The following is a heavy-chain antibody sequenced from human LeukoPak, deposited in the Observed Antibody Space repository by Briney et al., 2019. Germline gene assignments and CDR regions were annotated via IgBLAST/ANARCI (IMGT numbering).Heavy chain of an antibody. Sequence: PGGSLRLSCAASGFTVSSNYRSWVRQAPGKGLEWVSVIYSGGSTYYADSVKGRFTISRHNSKNTLYLQMNSLRAEDTAVYYCARRSIAGFDYWGQGTLVTVSS. J-gene: IGHJ4*02. CDR3: ARRSIAGFDY. V-gene: IGHV3-53*04. D-gene: IGHD6-6*01. CDR2: IYSGGST. CDR1: GFTVSSNY.